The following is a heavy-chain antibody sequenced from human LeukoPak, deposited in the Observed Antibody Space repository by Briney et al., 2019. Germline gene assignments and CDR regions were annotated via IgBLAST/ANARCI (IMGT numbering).Heavy chain of an antibody. V-gene: IGHV3-23*01. CDR1: GFTFTSYA. Sequence: AGGSLRLSCAASGFTFTSYAMSWVRQAPGKGLEWVSTISDSSDRTYYADSVKGRFTISRDNSKNTLYLQMNSLRAEDTAVYSSALCRLPFYGMDVWGQGTTVTVSS. D-gene: IGHD2-2*01. CDR3: ALCRLPFYGMDV. J-gene: IGHJ6*02. CDR2: ISDSSDRT.